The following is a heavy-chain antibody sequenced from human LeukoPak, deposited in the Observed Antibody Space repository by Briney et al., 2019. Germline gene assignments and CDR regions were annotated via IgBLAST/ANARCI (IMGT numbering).Heavy chain of an antibody. D-gene: IGHD6-19*01. Sequence: GGSLRLSCAASRFTVSDKYMSWVRQAPGKGLEWVSVIYSDGSTYYADSVKGRFTISRDNSKNTLYLQMNSLRAEDTAVYYCARDDGSGWDYWGQGTLVTVSS. V-gene: IGHV3-66*01. CDR3: ARDDGSGWDY. CDR1: RFTVSDKY. J-gene: IGHJ4*02. CDR2: IYSDGST.